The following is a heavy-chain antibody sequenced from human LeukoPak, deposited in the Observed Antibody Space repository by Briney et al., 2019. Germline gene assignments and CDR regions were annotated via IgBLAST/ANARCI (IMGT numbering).Heavy chain of an antibody. CDR1: GGSISSYY. CDR3: ASFPQVEDYYYYGMDV. V-gene: IGHV4-4*07. CDR2: IYTSGST. Sequence: SETLSLTCTVSGGSISSYYWSWIRQPAGKGLEWIGRIYTSGSTNYNPSLKSRVTMSVDTSKNQFSLKLSSVTAADTAVYYCASFPQVEDYYYYGMDVWGQGTTVTVSS. D-gene: IGHD1-1*01. J-gene: IGHJ6*02.